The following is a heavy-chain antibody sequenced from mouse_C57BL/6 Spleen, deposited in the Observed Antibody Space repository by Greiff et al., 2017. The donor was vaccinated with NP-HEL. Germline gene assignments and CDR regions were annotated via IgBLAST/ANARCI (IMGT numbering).Heavy chain of an antibody. V-gene: IGHV5-16*01. CDR1: GFTFSDYY. Sequence: EVKLMESEGGLVQPGSSMKLSCTASGFTFSDYYMAWVRQVPEKGLEWVANINYDGSSTYYLDSLKSRFIISRDNAKNILYLQMSSLKSEDTATYYCARAGYDDYDGDYFDYWGQGTTLTVSS. D-gene: IGHD2-4*01. CDR2: INYDGSST. J-gene: IGHJ2*01. CDR3: ARAGYDDYDGDYFDY.